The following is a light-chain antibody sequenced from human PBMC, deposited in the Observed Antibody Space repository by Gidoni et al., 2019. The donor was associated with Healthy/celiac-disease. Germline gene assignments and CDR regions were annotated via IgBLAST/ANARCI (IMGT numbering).Light chain of an antibody. CDR2: AAS. CDR1: QGISSY. J-gene: IGKJ4*01. V-gene: IGKV1-9*01. Sequence: IQLTQSTSSLSASVGDRVTITCRASQGISSYLAWYQQKPGKAPKLLIYAASTLQSGVPSRFGGSGSGTDFTLTISSLQPEDFATYYCQQLNSRVGFXGXTKVEIK. CDR3: QQLNSRVG.